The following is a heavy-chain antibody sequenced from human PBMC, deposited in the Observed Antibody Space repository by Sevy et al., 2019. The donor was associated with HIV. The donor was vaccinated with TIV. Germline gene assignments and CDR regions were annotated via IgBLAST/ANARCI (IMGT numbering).Heavy chain of an antibody. J-gene: IGHJ4*02. D-gene: IGHD3-10*01. V-gene: IGHV3-15*07. CDR1: GFNISSAS. CDR2: IKGKTDGETT. Sequence: GGSLRLSCGGSGFNISSASMNWVRQAPGKGLEWVGRIKGKTDGETTDYAAPVKGRFIISRDDSGKTVYVQLNSVKTEGTAMYFCTTRPYGSIIDYWGQGTLVTVSS. CDR3: TTRPYGSIIDY.